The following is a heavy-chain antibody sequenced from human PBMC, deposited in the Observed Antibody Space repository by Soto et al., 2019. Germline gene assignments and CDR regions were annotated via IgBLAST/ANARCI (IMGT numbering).Heavy chain of an antibody. CDR3: VRDSSYSSRSPNFDY. Sequence: SQTLSLPCAISGDSVSSNSAAWNWIRQSPSRGLEWLGRTYYRSKWYNDYAVSVKSPITINPDTSTNQFSLHLNSVTPEDPAVYYCVRDSSYSSRSPNFDYWGQGTLVTVSS. CDR2: TYYRSKWYN. CDR1: GDSVSSNSAA. J-gene: IGHJ4*02. V-gene: IGHV6-1*01. D-gene: IGHD6-13*01.